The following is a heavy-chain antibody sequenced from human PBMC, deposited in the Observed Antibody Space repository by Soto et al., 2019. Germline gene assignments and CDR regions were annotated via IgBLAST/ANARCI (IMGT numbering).Heavy chain of an antibody. J-gene: IGHJ6*02. CDR2: IIPIFGTA. CDR3: RRGGYRLSTSYCPRGPHYYGYGMKV. D-gene: IGHD2-2*01. CDR1: GGTFSSYA. V-gene: IGHV1-69*12. Sequence: QVQLVQSGAEVKKPGSSVKVSCKASGGTFSSYAISWVRQAPGQGLEWMGGIIPIFGTANYAQKFQGSVTISADQSPSTAWMGLSRLRSEDTAVHYWRRGGYRLSTSYCPRGPHYYGYGMKVWGQGTTVTASS.